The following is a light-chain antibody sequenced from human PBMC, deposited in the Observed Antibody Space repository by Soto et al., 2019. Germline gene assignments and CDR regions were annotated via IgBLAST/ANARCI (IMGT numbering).Light chain of an antibody. J-gene: IGKJ2*01. CDR2: GAS. V-gene: IGKV3-15*01. Sequence: EIVMTQSPATLSVSPGDRATVSCRASQGISSNLAWYQQKPGKAPRLLIYGASTRPTGIPARFSGSGSGTDFTLTISSLQSEDVAVYYCQQYNNWPRTFGQGTKLEIK. CDR3: QQYNNWPRT. CDR1: QGISSN.